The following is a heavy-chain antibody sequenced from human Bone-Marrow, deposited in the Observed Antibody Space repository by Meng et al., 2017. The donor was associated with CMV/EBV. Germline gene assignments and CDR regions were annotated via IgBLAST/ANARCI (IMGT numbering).Heavy chain of an antibody. CDR2: IYYSGST. CDR3: ARYDFWSGYFDY. D-gene: IGHD3-3*01. Sequence: LPRAVSGGSISTYYWSWIRQPPGAGLEWMGHIYYSGSTYNPSLKSRVTISLDMSKNQFSLKLNFVTAADTAMYYCARYDFWSGYFDYWGQGTLVTVSS. CDR1: GGSISTYY. J-gene: IGHJ4*02. V-gene: IGHV4-59*01.